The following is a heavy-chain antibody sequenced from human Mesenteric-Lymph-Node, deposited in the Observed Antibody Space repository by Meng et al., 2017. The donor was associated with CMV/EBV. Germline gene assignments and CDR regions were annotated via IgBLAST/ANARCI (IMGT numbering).Heavy chain of an antibody. J-gene: IGHJ6*02. CDR3: ARSTVPYATYYGMDV. V-gene: IGHV3-23*03. CDR1: GFTFSLYA. CDR2: IYSGGSST. Sequence: GESLKISCAASGFTFSLYAMSWVRQAPGKGLEWVSVIYSGGSSTYYADSVKGRFTISRDNSKNTLYLQMNSLRAEDTAVYYCARSTVPYATYYGMDVWGQGTTVTVSS. D-gene: IGHD4-17*01.